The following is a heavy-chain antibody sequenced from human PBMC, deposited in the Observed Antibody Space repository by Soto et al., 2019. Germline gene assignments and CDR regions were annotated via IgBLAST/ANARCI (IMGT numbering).Heavy chain of an antibody. CDR1: GFTFTGYS. J-gene: IGHJ4*02. CDR3: ARSLGDHWDEYYFDY. V-gene: IGHV3-23*01. D-gene: IGHD1-1*01. Sequence: VQVLESGGDLVQPGGSLRLSCAASGFTFTGYSMSWVRQAPGKGLEWVSGISGTGYNTSYADTVQGRFTISRDNSKNTLYLQLDSLRAEDTALYYCARSLGDHWDEYYFDYWGQGTMVTVSS. CDR2: ISGTGYNT.